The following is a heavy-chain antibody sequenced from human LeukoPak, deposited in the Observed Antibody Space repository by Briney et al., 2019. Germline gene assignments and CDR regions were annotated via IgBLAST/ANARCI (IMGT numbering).Heavy chain of an antibody. D-gene: IGHD1-1*01. Sequence: TSETLSLTCSVSGDSISGSYWNWIRQSPGKELEWIGNIYHTGTPKYNPSLTNRVTISADTSKGQVSLNLNSVTAADTAVYYCAKTLGRGSASGWYFFNYWGPGLLVTVSS. CDR3: AKTLGRGSASGWYFFNY. CDR2: IYHTGTP. V-gene: IGHV4-59*01. J-gene: IGHJ4*02. CDR1: GDSISGSY.